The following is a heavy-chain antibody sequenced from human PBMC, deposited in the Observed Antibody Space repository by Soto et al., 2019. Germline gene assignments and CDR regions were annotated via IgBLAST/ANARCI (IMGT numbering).Heavy chain of an antibody. CDR2: VIPIFGAA. CDR3: ATRDDNSFDSSAYYLPLDY. D-gene: IGHD3-22*01. J-gene: IGHJ4*02. Sequence: QVQLVQSGAEAKKPGSSVKVSCKAPGRIFRSYAVTWVRQAPGQGLEWIGAVIPIFGAATYAQKFQGRVTITADESTSTAYMELSSLRSEDTAVYYCATRDDNSFDSSAYYLPLDYWGQGTRVTVSS. V-gene: IGHV1-69*01. CDR1: GRIFRSYA.